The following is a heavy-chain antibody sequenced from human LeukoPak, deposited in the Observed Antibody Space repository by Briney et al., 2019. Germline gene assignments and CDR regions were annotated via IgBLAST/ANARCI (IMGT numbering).Heavy chain of an antibody. CDR3: AREVRGYCSGGSCPTMAFDI. CDR2: ISAYNGYT. Sequence: GASVKVSCKASGYTFTNYGISWVRQAPGQGLEWMGWISAYNGYTDYAQKLQFRVTMTTDTSTSTAYMELRSLRSDDTAVYYCAREVRGYCSGGSCPTMAFDIWGQGTMVTVSS. D-gene: IGHD2-15*01. CDR1: GYTFTNYG. J-gene: IGHJ3*02. V-gene: IGHV1-18*01.